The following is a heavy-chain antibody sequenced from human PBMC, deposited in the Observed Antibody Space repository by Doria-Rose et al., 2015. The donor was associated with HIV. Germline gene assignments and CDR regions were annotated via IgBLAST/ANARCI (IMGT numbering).Heavy chain of an antibody. V-gene: IGHV1-69*02. CDR2: IIPVLGIR. J-gene: IGHJ4*02. D-gene: IGHD3-3*01. CDR3: AATWNGYYLDY. Sequence: SCVGQAPGQGLEWMGRIIPVLGIRNYAQRFQGRVTITADESTSTAYIELSNLRSEDTAVYYCAATWNGYYLDYWGQGTRVAVSA.